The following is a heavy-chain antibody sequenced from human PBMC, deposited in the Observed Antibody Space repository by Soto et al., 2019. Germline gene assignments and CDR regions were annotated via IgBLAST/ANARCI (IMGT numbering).Heavy chain of an antibody. CDR1: GGTFSSYA. CDR2: IIPIFGTA. J-gene: IGHJ6*02. V-gene: IGHV1-69*13. CDR3: ARGGGGPYYYYGMDV. Sequence: SVKVSCKASGGTFSSYAISWVRQAPGQGLEWMGGIIPIFGTANYAQKFQGRITITADESTSTAYMELSSLRSEDTAVYYCARGGGGPYYYYGMDVWGQGTTVTVSS. D-gene: IGHD2-15*01.